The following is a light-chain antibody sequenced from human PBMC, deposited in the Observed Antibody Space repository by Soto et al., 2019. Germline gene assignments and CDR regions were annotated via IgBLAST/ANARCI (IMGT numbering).Light chain of an antibody. CDR3: QQYNNWPWT. V-gene: IGKV3-15*01. CDR1: QTVSTN. CDR2: DTS. J-gene: IGKJ1*01. Sequence: ETVMTLSPATLSVSPGERATLSCRASQTVSTNLAWYQQKPGQAPRLLIYDTSTRATGIPARFSGSGSGTEFTLTISGLLPEDFAIYFFQQYNNWPWTFGQGTEVEI.